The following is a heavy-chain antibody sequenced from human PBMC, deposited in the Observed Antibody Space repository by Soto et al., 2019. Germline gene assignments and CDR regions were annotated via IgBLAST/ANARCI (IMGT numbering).Heavy chain of an antibody. Sequence: EVQLVESGGGLVQPGGSLRLSCAASGFTFSSYWMHWVRQAPGKGLVWVSRINSDGSSTSYADSEKGRFTISRDNAKNTLYLQMNSLRAEDTAVYYCARGVGSSNDYYYYYGMDVWGQGTTVTVSS. CDR2: INSDGSST. CDR1: GFTFSSYW. J-gene: IGHJ6*02. D-gene: IGHD6-6*01. V-gene: IGHV3-74*01. CDR3: ARGVGSSNDYYYYYGMDV.